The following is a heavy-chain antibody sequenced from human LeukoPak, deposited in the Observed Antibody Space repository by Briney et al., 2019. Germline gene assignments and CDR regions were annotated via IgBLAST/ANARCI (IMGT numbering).Heavy chain of an antibody. D-gene: IGHD3-16*01. V-gene: IGHV3-23*01. CDR3: AKDEGYRWYVWWDS. CDR1: GFISNNYA. CDR2: ISVSGDNT. Sequence: GGSLRLSCAASGFISNNYAMSSVRPAPGKGLEWVSAISVSGDNTYYADSVTGRFTISRDNSENTLFLQMNSLRAEDSAVYYCAKDEGYRWYVWWDSWGQGTLVSVPS. J-gene: IGHJ4*02.